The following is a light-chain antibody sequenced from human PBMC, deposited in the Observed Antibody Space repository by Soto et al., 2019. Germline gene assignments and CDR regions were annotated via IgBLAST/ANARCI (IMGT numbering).Light chain of an antibody. V-gene: IGKV1-5*01. J-gene: IGKJ1*01. CDR1: QSISSW. CDR2: DAS. CDR3: QQYNSYSWT. Sequence: DIQMTQSPSTRSASVGDRVTSTCRASQSISSWLAWYQQKPGKAPKLLIYDASSLESGVPSRFSGSGSGTEFTLTISSLQPDDFATYYCQQYNSYSWTFGQGTKVDIK.